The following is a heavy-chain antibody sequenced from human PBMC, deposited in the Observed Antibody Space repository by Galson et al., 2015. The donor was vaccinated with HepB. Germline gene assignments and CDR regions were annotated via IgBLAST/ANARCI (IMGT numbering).Heavy chain of an antibody. CDR2: INSDGSST. V-gene: IGHV3-74*01. Sequence: SLRLSCAASGFTFSSYWMHWVRQAPGKGLVWVSRINSDGSSTSYADSVKGRVTISRDNAKNTLYLQMNSLRAEDTAVYYCARDYYDSSGYYSGAEYFQHWGQGTLVTVSS. D-gene: IGHD3-22*01. CDR3: ARDYYDSSGYYSGAEYFQH. J-gene: IGHJ1*01. CDR1: GFTFSSYW.